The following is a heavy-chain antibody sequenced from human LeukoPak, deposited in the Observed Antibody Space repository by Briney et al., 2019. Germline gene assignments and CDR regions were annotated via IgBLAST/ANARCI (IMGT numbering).Heavy chain of an antibody. J-gene: IGHJ5*02. Sequence: SETLSLTCTVSGDSISSYYWSWIRQPPGKGLEWIGYIYNSGSTNYNPPLKSRVTMSVDTSKNHMSLKLSSVTAADTAMYYCARSTMVNTATGWFDPWGQGTLVTVSS. CDR1: GDSISSYY. V-gene: IGHV4-59*12. D-gene: IGHD4/OR15-4a*01. CDR2: IYNSGST. CDR3: ARSTMVNTATGWFDP.